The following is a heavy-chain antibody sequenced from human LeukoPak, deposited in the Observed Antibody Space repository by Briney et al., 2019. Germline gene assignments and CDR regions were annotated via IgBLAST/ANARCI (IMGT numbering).Heavy chain of an antibody. CDR3: ARDRVSSGWYEVTLDAFDI. Sequence: SETLSLTCTVSGGSISSYYWSWIRQPPGKGLEWTGYIYYSGSTNYNPSLKSRVTISVDTSKNQFSLKLSSVTAADTAVYYCARDRVSSGWYEVTLDAFDIWGQGTMVTVSS. CDR2: IYYSGST. CDR1: GGSISSYY. V-gene: IGHV4-59*01. J-gene: IGHJ3*02. D-gene: IGHD6-19*01.